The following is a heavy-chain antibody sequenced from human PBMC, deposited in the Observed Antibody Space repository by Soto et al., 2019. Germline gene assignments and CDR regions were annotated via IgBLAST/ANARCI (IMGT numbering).Heavy chain of an antibody. V-gene: IGHV3-23*01. CDR3: AKSPSVEGAKTPVDY. Sequence: GGSLRLSCAASGFTFSSYAMSWVRQAPGKGLEWVSAISGSGGSTYYADSVKGRFTISRDNSKNTLYLQMNSLRAEDTAVYYCAKSPSVEGAKTPVDYWGQGTLVTVSS. CDR2: ISGSGGST. J-gene: IGHJ4*02. D-gene: IGHD1-26*01. CDR1: GFTFSSYA.